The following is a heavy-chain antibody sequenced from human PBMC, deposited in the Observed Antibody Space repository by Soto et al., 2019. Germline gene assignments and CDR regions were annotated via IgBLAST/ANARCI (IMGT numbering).Heavy chain of an antibody. CDR2: IYYSGST. CDR3: ARDLGSGGYFDY. V-gene: IGHV4-59*01. D-gene: IGHD1-26*01. J-gene: IGHJ4*02. CDR1: GGSISSYY. Sequence: SETLSLTCTVSGGSISSYYCSWIRQPPGKGLEWIGYIYYSGSTNYNPSLKSRVTISVDTSKNQFSLKLSSVTAADTAVYYCARDLGSGGYFDYWGQGTLVTVSS.